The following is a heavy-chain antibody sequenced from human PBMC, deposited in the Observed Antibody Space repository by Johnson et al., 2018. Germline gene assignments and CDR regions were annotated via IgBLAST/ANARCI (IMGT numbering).Heavy chain of an antibody. CDR1: GFTFSSYG. J-gene: IGHJ3*01. D-gene: IGHD1-1*01. CDR3: TRDWRNGACDL. Sequence: QVQLVQSGGGVVQPGRSLSLSCAASGFTFSSYGMHWVRQAPGKGLEWVAVTSYDGSNKYYADSVKGRFTISRDNSKNTLYLQMNSLTVEDTAMYYCTRDWRNGACDLWGQGTMVTVSS. CDR2: TSYDGSNK. V-gene: IGHV3-30*03.